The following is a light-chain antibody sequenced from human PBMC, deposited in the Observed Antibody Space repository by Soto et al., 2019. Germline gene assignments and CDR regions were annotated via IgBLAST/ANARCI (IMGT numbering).Light chain of an antibody. V-gene: IGKV3-11*01. Sequence: EIVLTQSPATLSLSPGERATLSCRASQSVSSYLAWYQQKPGQAPSLLIYDASNRATGIPARFSGSGSGTDFTLNISSLEPEDFAVYYCQQRSNWPRTFGQGTKVEIK. J-gene: IGKJ1*01. CDR2: DAS. CDR1: QSVSSY. CDR3: QQRSNWPRT.